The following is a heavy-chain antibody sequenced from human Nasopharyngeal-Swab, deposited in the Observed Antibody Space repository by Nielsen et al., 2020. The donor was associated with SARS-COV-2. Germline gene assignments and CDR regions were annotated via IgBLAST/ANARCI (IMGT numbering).Heavy chain of an antibody. J-gene: IGHJ4*02. CDR2: ISYDGSNE. CDR3: AKDVHADYGGIGY. CDR1: GFTFSNSG. Sequence: GESLKISCAASGFTFSNSGMDWVRQAPGKGLEWVAVISYDGSNEYYGDSVKGRFTISRDNSKNTLYLQMNSLRVDDTAVYYCAKDVHADYGGIGYWGQGILVTVSS. V-gene: IGHV3-30*18. D-gene: IGHD4/OR15-4a*01.